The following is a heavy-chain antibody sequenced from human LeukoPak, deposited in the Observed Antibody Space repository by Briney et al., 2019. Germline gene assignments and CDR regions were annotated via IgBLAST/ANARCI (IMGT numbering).Heavy chain of an antibody. J-gene: IGHJ6*04. Sequence: GGSLRLSCVVSGFGFSDSYMTWIRQTPGKGLEWVSYISSSGSTIYYADSVKGRFTISRDNAKNSLYLQMNSLRAEDTAVYYCAELGITMIGGVWGKGTTVTISS. CDR3: AELGITMIGGV. CDR2: ISSSGSTI. D-gene: IGHD3-10*02. CDR1: GFGFSDSY. V-gene: IGHV3-11*04.